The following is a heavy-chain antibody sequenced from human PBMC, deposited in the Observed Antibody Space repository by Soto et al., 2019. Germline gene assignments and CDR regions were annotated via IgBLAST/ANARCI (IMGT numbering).Heavy chain of an antibody. J-gene: IGHJ6*02. Sequence: GGSLRLSCAASGFTFSSYGMHWVRQAPGKGLEWVAVISYDGSNKYYADSVKGRFTISRDNSKNTLYLQMNSLRAEDTAVYYCAKDRLAAADHWREDYYYYYYGMDVWGQGTTVTVSS. CDR2: ISYDGSNK. CDR1: GFTFSSYG. D-gene: IGHD6-13*01. V-gene: IGHV3-30*18. CDR3: AKDRLAAADHWREDYYYYYYGMDV.